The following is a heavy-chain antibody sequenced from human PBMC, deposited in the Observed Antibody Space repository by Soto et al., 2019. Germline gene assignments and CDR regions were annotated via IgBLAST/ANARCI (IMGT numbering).Heavy chain of an antibody. D-gene: IGHD7-27*01. CDR3: AREGSAAGDKVRAFDI. Sequence: GGSLRLSCAASGFTFSSYSMNWVRQAPGKGLEWVSSISSSSSYIYYADSVKGRFTISRDNAKNSLYLQMNSLRAEDTAVYYCAREGSAAGDKVRAFDIWGQGTMVTVSS. CDR2: ISSSSSYI. J-gene: IGHJ3*02. CDR1: GFTFSSYS. V-gene: IGHV3-21*01.